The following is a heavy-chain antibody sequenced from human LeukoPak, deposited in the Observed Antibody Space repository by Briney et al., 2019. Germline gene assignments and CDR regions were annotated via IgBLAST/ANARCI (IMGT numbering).Heavy chain of an antibody. J-gene: IGHJ3*02. D-gene: IGHD6-19*01. CDR3: AKALAVADAFDI. CDR2: ISGSGGST. Sequence: PGGSLRLSCAASGFTFTSYAMTWVRQAPGKGLEWVSAISGSGGSTYYADSVKGRFTISRDNSKNTLYLQMNSLRAEDTAVYYCAKALAVADAFDIWGQGTMVTVSS. V-gene: IGHV3-23*01. CDR1: GFTFTSYA.